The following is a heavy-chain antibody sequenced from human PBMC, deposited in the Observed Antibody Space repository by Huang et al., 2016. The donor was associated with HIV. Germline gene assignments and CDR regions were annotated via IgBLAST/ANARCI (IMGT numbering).Heavy chain of an antibody. J-gene: IGHJ4*02. D-gene: IGHD3-22*01. Sequence: QVHLVQSGAEVKKPGSSVKVSCKASGDSFTSLPINWVRQAPGQGLEWMGGRVPMLGSATAAQKFRGRVTMSADESTSTSYMELSRLRSDDTAMYYCATSTPMLGESGGWSGKVVITENVPYVDWGQGTLVTVSS. CDR1: GDSFTSLP. CDR3: ATSTPMLGESGGWSGKVVITENVPYVD. CDR2: RVPMLGSA. V-gene: IGHV1-69*01.